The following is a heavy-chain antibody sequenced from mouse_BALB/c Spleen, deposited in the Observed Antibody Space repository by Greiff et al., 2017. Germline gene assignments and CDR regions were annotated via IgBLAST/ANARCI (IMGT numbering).Heavy chain of an antibody. V-gene: IGHV14-3*02. D-gene: IGHD1-1*01. J-gene: IGHJ3*01. Sequence: EVKLVESGAELVKPGASVKLSCTASGFNIKDTYMHWVKQRPEQGLEWIGRIDPANGNTKYDPKFQGKATITADTSSNTAYLQLSSLTSEDTAVYYCARKLRLAYWGQGTLVTVSA. CDR1: GFNIKDTY. CDR2: IDPANGNT. CDR3: ARKLRLAY.